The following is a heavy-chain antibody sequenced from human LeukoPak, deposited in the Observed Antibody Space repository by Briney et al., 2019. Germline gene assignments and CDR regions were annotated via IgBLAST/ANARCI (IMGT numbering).Heavy chain of an antibody. V-gene: IGHV3-7*01. CDR1: GFTFSRFW. Sequence: PGGSLRLSCAASGFTFSRFWMSWVRQAPDKGLEWVANINEDGSGAYYVDSVKGRFTISRDNPKNSVSLQMNSLRAEDTALYYCARREWLRHERTGYYAFDAWSQGTLVTVSS. CDR2: INEDGSGA. D-gene: IGHD1-26*01. CDR3: ARREWLRHERTGYYAFDA. J-gene: IGHJ5*02.